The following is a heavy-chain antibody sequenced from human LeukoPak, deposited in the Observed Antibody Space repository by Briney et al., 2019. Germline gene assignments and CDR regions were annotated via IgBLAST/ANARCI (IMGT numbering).Heavy chain of an antibody. V-gene: IGHV1-46*01. CDR2: INPTGGST. CDR1: GYTFSNYN. Sequence: ASVKVSCKASGYTFSNYNVHWVRQAPGQGLEWMGIINPTGGSTNYAQKFQGRVTMTRDMSTTTVYMDLSSLKSEDTAVYYCARAGSSGDYQAGSFEYWGKGTLVTVSS. J-gene: IGHJ4*02. D-gene: IGHD1-26*01. CDR3: ARAGSSGDYQAGSFEY.